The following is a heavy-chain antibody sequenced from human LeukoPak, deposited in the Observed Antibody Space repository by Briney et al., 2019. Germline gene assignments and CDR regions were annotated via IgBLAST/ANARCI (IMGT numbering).Heavy chain of an antibody. D-gene: IGHD6-13*01. CDR1: GGSFSGYY. J-gene: IGHJ6*03. Sequence: SETLSLTCAVYGGSFSGYYWSWIRQPPGKGLEWIGEINHSGSTNYNPSLKSRVTISVDTSKNQFSLKLSSATAADTAVYYCASTISGYSSSWYYYYYYMDVWGKGTTVTVSS. CDR2: INHSGST. CDR3: ASTISGYSSSWYYYYYYMDV. V-gene: IGHV4-34*01.